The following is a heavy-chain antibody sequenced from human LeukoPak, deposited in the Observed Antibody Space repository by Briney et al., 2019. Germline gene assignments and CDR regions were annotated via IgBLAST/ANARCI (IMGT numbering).Heavy chain of an antibody. V-gene: IGHV3-23*01. CDR2: ISGSGGST. D-gene: IGHD3-22*01. J-gene: IGHJ3*02. Sequence: PGGSLRLSCAASGFTFSSYAMSWVRQAPGKGLEWVSAISGSGGSTYYADSVKGRFTISRDNSKNTLYLQMNSLRAEDTAVYYCAADSSGYYAFDIWGQGTMVTVSS. CDR1: GFTFSSYA. CDR3: AADSSGYYAFDI.